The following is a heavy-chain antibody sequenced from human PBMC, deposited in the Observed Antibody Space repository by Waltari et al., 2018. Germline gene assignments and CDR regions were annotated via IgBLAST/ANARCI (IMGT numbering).Heavy chain of an antibody. V-gene: IGHV3-23*01. CDR3: ATPFYNWDDPLHS. D-gene: IGHD1-20*01. CDR1: GFTFRNYA. Sequence: EVQLLESGGDLVPPGGSLRLSCAASGFTFRNYAINWVRLAPGTGLEWVSAITVGDDTYYADSVKGRFTISRDTSKDSVHLQMNGLRAEDTAIYYCATPFYNWDDPLHSWGQGTLVTVSS. CDR2: ITVGDDT. J-gene: IGHJ4*02.